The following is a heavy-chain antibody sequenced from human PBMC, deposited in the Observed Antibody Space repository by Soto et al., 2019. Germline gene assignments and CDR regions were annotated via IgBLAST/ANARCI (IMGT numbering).Heavy chain of an antibody. D-gene: IGHD5-12*01. CDR3: ARDRVSDYDMGY. Sequence: SVKVSCKASGGTFSSYAISWVRQAPGQGLEWMGGIIPIFGTANYAQKFQGRVTITAGKSTSTAYMELSSLRSEDTAVYYCARDRVSDYDMGYWGQGTLVTVSS. CDR1: GGTFSSYA. V-gene: IGHV1-69*06. CDR2: IIPIFGTA. J-gene: IGHJ4*02.